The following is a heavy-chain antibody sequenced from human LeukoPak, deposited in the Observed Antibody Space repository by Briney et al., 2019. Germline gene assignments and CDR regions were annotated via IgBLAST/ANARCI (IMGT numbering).Heavy chain of an antibody. V-gene: IGHV4-59*01. J-gene: IGHJ5*02. D-gene: IGHD3-22*01. Sequence: SETLSLTCTVSGGSISSYYWSWIRQPPGKGLEWIGYIYYSRSANYNPSLKSRVTISVDTSKNQFSLKLSSVTAADTAVYYCAREAHYYDSSGYYLWFDPWGQGTLVTVSS. CDR3: AREAHYYDSSGYYLWFDP. CDR2: IYYSRSA. CDR1: GGSISSYY.